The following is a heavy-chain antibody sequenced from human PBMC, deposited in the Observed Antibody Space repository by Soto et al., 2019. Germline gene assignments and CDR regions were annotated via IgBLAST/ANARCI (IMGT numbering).Heavy chain of an antibody. CDR2: SWYDGSNE. V-gene: IGHV3-33*01. J-gene: IGHJ6*02. Sequence: QVQLVESGGGVVQPGRSLRLSCAASGFNFSSFGMHWVRQAPGKGLEWVAVSWYDGSNEYYGDCVKGRFIISKDNSKNARYLQMNSLRAEDTVVYYCSRAPTPFGVVKMDVWGQGTSVTVSS. CDR1: GFNFSSFG. D-gene: IGHD3-3*01. CDR3: SRAPTPFGVVKMDV.